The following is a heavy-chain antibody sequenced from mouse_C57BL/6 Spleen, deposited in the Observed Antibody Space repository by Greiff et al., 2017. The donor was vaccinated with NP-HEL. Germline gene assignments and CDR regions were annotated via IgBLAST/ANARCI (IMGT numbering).Heavy chain of an antibody. CDR1: GFSLTSYG. CDR2: IWSGGST. CDR3: AREGPDYFDY. V-gene: IGHV2-2*01. J-gene: IGHJ2*01. Sequence: QVQLKESGPGLVQPSQSLSITCTVSGFSLTSYGVHWVRQSPGKGLEWLGVIWSGGSTDYNADFISRLSISKDNSKSQFFFKMNSLQADDTAIYYCAREGPDYFDYWGQGTTLTVSA.